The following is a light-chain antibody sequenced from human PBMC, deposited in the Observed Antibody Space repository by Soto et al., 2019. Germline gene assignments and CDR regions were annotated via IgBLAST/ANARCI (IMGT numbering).Light chain of an antibody. J-gene: IGKJ2*01. CDR2: KAS. CDR1: QSISDW. V-gene: IGKV1-5*03. Sequence: DIQMTQSPSTLSASVGDRVTITCRASQSISDWLAWYQQKPGKAPKLLIYKASRLQSGVPSRFSGSGSGTEFTLTISSLQPDYFSTYYCQHYNNYPYTFGQGAKLEIK. CDR3: QHYNNYPYT.